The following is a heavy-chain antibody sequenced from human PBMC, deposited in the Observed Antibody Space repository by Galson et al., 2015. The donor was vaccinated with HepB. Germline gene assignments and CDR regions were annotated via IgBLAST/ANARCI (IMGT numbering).Heavy chain of an antibody. J-gene: IGHJ4*02. Sequence: VTVSCKASGYTFTDYYLNWVRQAPGQGLEWMGWINPNTGRTNYAQKFQGRVTMTRDTSISTAYMELTRLTSDDTAVYYCARRVVTTEDWGQGTLVTVSS. CDR3: ARRVVTTED. CDR2: INPNTGRT. CDR1: GYTFTDYY. D-gene: IGHD4-17*01. V-gene: IGHV1-2*02.